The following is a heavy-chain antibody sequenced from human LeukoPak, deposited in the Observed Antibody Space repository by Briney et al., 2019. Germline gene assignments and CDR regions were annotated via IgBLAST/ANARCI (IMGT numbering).Heavy chain of an antibody. CDR1: GFTFSSYV. Sequence: GGSLRLSCAASGFTFSSYVMTWVRQAPGKGLEWVSAISGSGGTSYYADSVEGRFTVSRDNSKNTLDLQMNSLRAEDTAVYYCAKDPRSTYNYDASGYSMGDIWGQGTMVTVSS. J-gene: IGHJ3*02. CDR3: AKDPRSTYNYDASGYSMGDI. D-gene: IGHD3-22*01. CDR2: ISGSGGTS. V-gene: IGHV3-23*01.